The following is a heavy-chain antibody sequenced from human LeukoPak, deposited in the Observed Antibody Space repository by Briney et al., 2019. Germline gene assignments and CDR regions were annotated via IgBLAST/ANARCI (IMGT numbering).Heavy chain of an antibody. CDR1: GYTFTGYY. D-gene: IGHD2-21*01. Sequence: GASVKVSCKASGYTFTGYYMHWVRQAPGQGLEWMGRINPNSGGTNYAQKFQGRVTMTRDTSISTAHMELSRLRSDDTAVYYCARLNYVVDTRGDYWGQGTLVTVSS. V-gene: IGHV1-2*06. CDR2: INPNSGGT. CDR3: ARLNYVVDTRGDY. J-gene: IGHJ4*02.